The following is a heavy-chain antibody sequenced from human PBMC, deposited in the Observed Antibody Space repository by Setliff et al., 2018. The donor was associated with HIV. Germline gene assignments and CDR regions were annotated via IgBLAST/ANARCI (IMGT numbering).Heavy chain of an antibody. J-gene: IGHJ6*03. Sequence: SETLSLTCTVSGDSISSGNYYWGWIRQSPGKGLEWIGSISYSGSTYYNPSFKSRITMSVDTSTNQFSLNLSSLTAADTAVYYCARDVHWSGPYYYSYYYMDVWGTGTTVTSP. D-gene: IGHD3-3*01. CDR1: GDSISSGNYY. CDR2: ISYSGST. CDR3: ARDVHWSGPYYYSYYYMDV. V-gene: IGHV4-39*02.